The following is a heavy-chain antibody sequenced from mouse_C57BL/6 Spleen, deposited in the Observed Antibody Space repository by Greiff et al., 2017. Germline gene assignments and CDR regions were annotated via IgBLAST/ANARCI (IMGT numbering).Heavy chain of an antibody. CDR3: ASYDGYYGFAY. Sequence: QVQLQQPGAELVMPGASVKLSCKASGYTFTSYWMHWVKQRPGQGLEWIGEIDPSDSYTNYNQKFKCKSTLTVDKSSSTAYMQLSSLTSEDSAVYYCASYDGYYGFAYWGQGTLVTVSA. J-gene: IGHJ3*01. CDR1: GYTFTSYW. CDR2: IDPSDSYT. D-gene: IGHD2-3*01. V-gene: IGHV1-69*01.